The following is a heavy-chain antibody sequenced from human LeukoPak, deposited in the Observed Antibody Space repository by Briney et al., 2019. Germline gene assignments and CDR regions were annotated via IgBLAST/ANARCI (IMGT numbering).Heavy chain of an antibody. CDR3: ASSGSGSYESWFDP. D-gene: IGHD1-26*01. CDR1: GYTFTSYY. V-gene: IGHV1-46*01. CDR2: INPNGGST. J-gene: IGHJ5*02. Sequence: ASVKVSCKASGYTFTSYYMHWVRQAPGQGHEWMGIINPNGGSTSYAQKFQGRVTMTRDTPTSTVYMELSSLRSDDTAVYYCASSGSGSYESWFDPWGQGTLVTVSS.